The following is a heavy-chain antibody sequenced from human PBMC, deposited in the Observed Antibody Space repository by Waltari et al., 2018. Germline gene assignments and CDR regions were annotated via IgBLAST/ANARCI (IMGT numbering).Heavy chain of an antibody. CDR1: GASLDNTPPY. J-gene: IGHJ4*02. D-gene: IGHD3-3*01. CDR2: IYYTGTT. V-gene: IGHV4-39*01. CDR3: ARHINFWSGYYFDS. Sequence: QLQLQESGPQLVKPSETLSLTCTVSGASLDNTPPYWGWVRQPPGKGLEWIGSIYYTGTTYYNPSLKSRMTISADTSKTQFSLRLSSVTAADTAVYYCARHINFWSGYYFDSWGQGTLVTVSS.